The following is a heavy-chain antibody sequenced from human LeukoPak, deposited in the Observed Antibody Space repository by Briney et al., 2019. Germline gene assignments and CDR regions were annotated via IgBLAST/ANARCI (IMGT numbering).Heavy chain of an antibody. V-gene: IGHV3-23*01. Sequence: GGSLRLSCAASGFTFSSYAMSWVRQAPGKGLEWVSAISGSGGSTYYADSVKGRFTISRDNSKNTLYPQMNSLRAEDTAVYYCAKEPTGRYCSSTSCYSSWFDPWGQGTLVTVSS. CDR3: AKEPTGRYCSSTSCYSSWFDP. CDR2: ISGSGGST. CDR1: GFTFSSYA. D-gene: IGHD2-2*01. J-gene: IGHJ5*02.